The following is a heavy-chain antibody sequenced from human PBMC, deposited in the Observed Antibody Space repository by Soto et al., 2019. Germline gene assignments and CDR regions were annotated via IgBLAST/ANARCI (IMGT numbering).Heavy chain of an antibody. Sequence: GGSLRLSCAASGFTFSSYWMHWVRQAPGKGLVWVSRINSDGSSTSYADSVKGRFTISRDNAKNTLYLQMNSLRAEDTAVYYCARNSNYCSGGSCYSGVPYYYYYMYVWGKGTTVTVSS. D-gene: IGHD2-15*01. CDR2: INSDGSST. V-gene: IGHV3-74*01. CDR3: ARNSNYCSGGSCYSGVPYYYYYMYV. J-gene: IGHJ6*03. CDR1: GFTFSSYW.